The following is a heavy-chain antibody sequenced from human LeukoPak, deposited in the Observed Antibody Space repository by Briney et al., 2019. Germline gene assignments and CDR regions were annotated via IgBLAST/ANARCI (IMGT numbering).Heavy chain of an antibody. CDR1: GGSISSGGYY. J-gene: IGHJ5*02. CDR2: IYYSGST. V-gene: IGHV4-30-2*01. Sequence: SSETLSLTCTVSGGSISSGGYYWSWIRQPPGKGLEWIGYIYYSGSTYYNPSLKSRVTISVDTSKNQFSLKLSSVTAADTAVYYCAKRLVGGGSRNWFDPWGQGTLVTVSS. D-gene: IGHD2-15*01. CDR3: AKRLVGGGSRNWFDP.